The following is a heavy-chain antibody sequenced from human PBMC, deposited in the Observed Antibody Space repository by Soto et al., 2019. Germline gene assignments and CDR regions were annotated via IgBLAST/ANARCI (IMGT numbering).Heavy chain of an antibody. D-gene: IGHD6-13*01. CDR1: GGSISSYY. CDR2: ISYSGST. Sequence: QVQLQESGPGLVKPSETLSLTCTVSGGSISSYYWSWIRQPPGKGLEWIGYISYSGSTNYNPSLKSRVPRSVDTSKNQFSRKLSSVTAADTAVYYCARGGQQLVLYWFDPWGQGTLVTVSS. V-gene: IGHV4-59*01. CDR3: ARGGQQLVLYWFDP. J-gene: IGHJ5*02.